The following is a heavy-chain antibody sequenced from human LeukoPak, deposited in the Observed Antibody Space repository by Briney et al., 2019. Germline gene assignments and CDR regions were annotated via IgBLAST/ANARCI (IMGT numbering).Heavy chain of an antibody. CDR2: IYYSGST. Sequence: SETLSLTCTVSGGSISSSNYYWGWIRQPPGEGLEWIGSIYYSGSTYYNPSLKSRVTISVDTSKNQFSLKLSSVTAADTAVYYCARHSPGYYYYDMDVWGQGTTVTVSS. V-gene: IGHV4-39*01. J-gene: IGHJ6*02. CDR1: GGSISSSNYY. CDR3: ARHSPGYYYYDMDV.